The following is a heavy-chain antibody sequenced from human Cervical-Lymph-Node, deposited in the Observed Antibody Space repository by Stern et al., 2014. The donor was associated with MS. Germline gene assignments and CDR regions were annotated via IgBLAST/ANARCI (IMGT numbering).Heavy chain of an antibody. CDR2: IWYDGSNK. J-gene: IGHJ4*02. CDR1: GFTFSSYG. V-gene: IGHV3-33*01. CDR3: ARGQFGYDFWSGSSDFDY. Sequence: VQLVESGGGVVQPGRSLRLSCAASGFTFSSYGMHWVRQAPGKGLEWVAVIWYDGSNKYYADSVKGRFTISRDNSKNTLYLQMNSLRAEDTAVYYCARGQFGYDFWSGSSDFDYWGQGTLVTVSS. D-gene: IGHD3-3*01.